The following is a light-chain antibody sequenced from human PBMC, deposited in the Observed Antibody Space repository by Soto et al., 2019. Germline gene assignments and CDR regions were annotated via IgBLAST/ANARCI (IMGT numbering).Light chain of an antibody. V-gene: IGKV3-15*01. J-gene: IGKJ1*01. Sequence: EIVMTQSPVTLSVSPGERATLSCRASQSVSSNLAWYQQKPGQAPRLLIYGASTRATGIPARFSGSGSGTEFTLTIRSLQSEDFAVYYCKQYNNWPWTFGQGTKVEIK. CDR3: KQYNNWPWT. CDR1: QSVSSN. CDR2: GAS.